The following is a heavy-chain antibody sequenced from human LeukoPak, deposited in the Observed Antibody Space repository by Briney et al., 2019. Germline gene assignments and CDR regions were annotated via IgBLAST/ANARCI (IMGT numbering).Heavy chain of an antibody. Sequence: SQTLSLTCTVSGGSLSSGDYYWSWIRQPPGKGLEWIGYIYYSGSTYYNPFLKSRVTISVDTSKNKFSLKLSSVTAADTAVYYCARGWYSSSWYVDQFDYWGQGTLVTVSS. V-gene: IGHV4-30-4*08. CDR2: IYYSGST. D-gene: IGHD6-13*01. J-gene: IGHJ4*02. CDR3: ARGWYSSSWYVDQFDY. CDR1: GGSLSSGDYY.